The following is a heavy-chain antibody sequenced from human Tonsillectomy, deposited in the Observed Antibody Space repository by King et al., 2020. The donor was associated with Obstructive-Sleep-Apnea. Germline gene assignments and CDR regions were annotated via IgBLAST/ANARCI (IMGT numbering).Heavy chain of an antibody. CDR3: ARGRTHYDILTGYYKDWFDP. Sequence: QLQESGPGLVKPSETLSLTCTVSGDSISSSNYYWGWIRQPPSTGLEWIGSMYYSGTTYYNPSLKSRVTISADTSKNQFSLKVSSVTAADTAVYYCARGRTHYDILTGYYKDWFDPWGQGTLVTVSS. D-gene: IGHD3-9*01. CDR2: MYYSGTT. V-gene: IGHV4-39*07. CDR1: GDSISSSNYY. J-gene: IGHJ5*02.